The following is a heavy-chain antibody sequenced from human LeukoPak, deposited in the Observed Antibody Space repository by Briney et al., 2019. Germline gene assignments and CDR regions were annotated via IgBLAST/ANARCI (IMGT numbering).Heavy chain of an antibody. CDR3: ARQNYDYVWGSYRYTFAPDTTYYYYYYMDV. CDR1: GYSFNTYW. Sequence: GESLKISCKGSGYSFNTYWIGWVRQMPGKGLEWTGIIYPGDSDTKYSPSFQGQVTISADKSISTAYMELSRLRSDDTAVYYCARQNYDYVWGSYRYTFAPDTTYYYYYYMDVWGKGTTVTVSS. V-gene: IGHV5-51*01. D-gene: IGHD3-16*02. CDR2: IYPGDSDT. J-gene: IGHJ6*03.